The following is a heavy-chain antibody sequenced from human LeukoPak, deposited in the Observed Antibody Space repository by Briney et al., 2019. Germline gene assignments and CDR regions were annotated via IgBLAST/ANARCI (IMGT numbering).Heavy chain of an antibody. J-gene: IGHJ4*02. CDR1: RFTLSSHC. CDR2: IKQDGSEK. Sequence: GGSLRLSCAAARFTLSSHCMSWVRQAPGKGLDRVANIKQDGSEKYYVDSVKGRFTISRDNAKNSLYLQMNSMRAEDTAVYYCAAQYYNFWSDMYYFDYWGQGTLVTVSS. V-gene: IGHV3-7*01. D-gene: IGHD3-3*01. CDR3: AAQYYNFWSDMYYFDY.